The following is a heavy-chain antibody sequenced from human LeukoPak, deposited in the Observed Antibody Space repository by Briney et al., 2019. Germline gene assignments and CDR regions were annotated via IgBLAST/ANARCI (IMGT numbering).Heavy chain of an antibody. CDR2: ISYIGTT. CDR1: DDFFSSDY. CDR3: ARDLVTVTKGFDI. D-gene: IGHD4-17*01. Sequence: ASETLSLTCAVSDDFFSSDYWTWIRQPPGKGLEWIGYISYIGTTNYNPSLKSRVTISVDTSKNQFSLKLTSVTAADTAVYYCARDLVTVTKGFDIWGQGTMVSVSS. V-gene: IGHV4-59*01. J-gene: IGHJ3*02.